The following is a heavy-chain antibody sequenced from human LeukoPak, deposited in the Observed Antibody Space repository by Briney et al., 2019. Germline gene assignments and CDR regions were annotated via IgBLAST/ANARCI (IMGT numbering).Heavy chain of an antibody. Sequence: ASVKVSCKASGYTFTSYYMHWVRQAPGQGLEWMGIINPSGGSTSYAQKFQGRVTMTRDMSTSTVYMGLSSLRSEDTAVYYCARDGSYYDILTGYYTLDKKMMDVWGKGTTVTVSS. CDR3: ARDGSYYDILTGYYTLDKKMMDV. V-gene: IGHV1-46*01. CDR2: INPSGGST. D-gene: IGHD3-9*01. CDR1: GYTFTSYY. J-gene: IGHJ6*04.